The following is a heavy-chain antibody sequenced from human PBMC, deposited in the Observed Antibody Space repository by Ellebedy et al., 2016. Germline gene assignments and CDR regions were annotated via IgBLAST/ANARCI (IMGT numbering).Heavy chain of an antibody. J-gene: IGHJ5*02. CDR3: ARMPVYSGSFGWFDP. V-gene: IGHV4-59*01. D-gene: IGHD6-25*01. Sequence: SETLSLTCTVSGGSFIGYYWSWLRQPPGQGLQWIAYIYSSGTTNFHPSLRSRVTISLDTSKSQFSLKLTSVTAADTAVYYCARMPVYSGSFGWFDPWGQGTLVAVSS. CDR1: GGSFIGYY. CDR2: IYSSGTT.